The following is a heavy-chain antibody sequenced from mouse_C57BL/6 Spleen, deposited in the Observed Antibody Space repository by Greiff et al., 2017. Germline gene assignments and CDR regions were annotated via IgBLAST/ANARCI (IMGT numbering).Heavy chain of an antibody. Sequence: QVQLQQPGAELVRPGSSVKLSCKASGYTFTSYWMDWVKQRPGQGLEWIGNIYPSDSETHYNQKFKDKATLPVDKSSSTAYMQLSSLTSEDSAVYYCARILITTVVATGYFDVWGTGTTVTVSS. CDR2: IYPSDSET. D-gene: IGHD1-1*01. CDR1: GYTFTSYW. V-gene: IGHV1-61*01. J-gene: IGHJ1*03. CDR3: ARILITTVVATGYFDV.